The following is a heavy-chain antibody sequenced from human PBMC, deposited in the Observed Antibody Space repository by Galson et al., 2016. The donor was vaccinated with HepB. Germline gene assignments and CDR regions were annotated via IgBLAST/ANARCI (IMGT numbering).Heavy chain of an antibody. CDR2: ISYDGSHK. V-gene: IGHV3-30-3*01. CDR3: ARPRRWPQYYYGLDV. CDR1: GFTVSSNY. Sequence: SLRLSCAASGFTVSSNYLSWVRQAPGKGLEWVAVISYDGSHKHYRDSVEGRFTISRDNSKNTLYLQMNSLRREDTAVYYCARPRRWPQYYYGLDVWGQGTTVTVSS. J-gene: IGHJ6*02. D-gene: IGHD5-24*01.